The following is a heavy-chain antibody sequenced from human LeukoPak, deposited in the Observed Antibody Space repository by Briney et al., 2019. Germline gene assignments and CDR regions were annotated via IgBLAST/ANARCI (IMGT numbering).Heavy chain of an antibody. CDR3: ARLHGIAVAGFSAY. V-gene: IGHV1-69*06. CDR1: GGTFTSYA. CDR2: IIPIFGTA. Sequence: ASVTVSYKASGGTFTSYAISWVRQAPGQGLEWMGGIIPIFGTANYAQKFQGRVTITADKSTSTAYMELSSLRSEDTAVYYCARLHGIAVAGFSAYWGQGTLVTVSS. D-gene: IGHD6-19*01. J-gene: IGHJ4*02.